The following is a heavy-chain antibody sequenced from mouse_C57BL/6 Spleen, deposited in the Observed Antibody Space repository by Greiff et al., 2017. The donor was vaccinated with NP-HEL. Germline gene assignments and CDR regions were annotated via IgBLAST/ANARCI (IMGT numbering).Heavy chain of an antibody. V-gene: IGHV1-82*01. CDR1: GYAFSSSW. CDR2: IYPGDGDT. D-gene: IGHD1-1*01. Sequence: VKVVESGPELVKPGASVKISCKASGYAFSSSWMNWVKQRPGKGLEWIGRIYPGDGDTNYNGKFKGKATLTADKSSSTAYMQLSSLTSEDSAVYFCARGDYGSRYYAMDYWGQGTSVTVSS. J-gene: IGHJ4*01. CDR3: ARGDYGSRYYAMDY.